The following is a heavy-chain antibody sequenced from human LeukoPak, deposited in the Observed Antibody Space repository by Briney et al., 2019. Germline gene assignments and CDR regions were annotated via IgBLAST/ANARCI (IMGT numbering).Heavy chain of an antibody. D-gene: IGHD3-9*01. V-gene: IGHV1-2*06. J-gene: IGHJ5*02. CDR3: ARAVYDILTGQPGWFDP. Sequence: ASVKVSCKASGYTFTGYYMHWVRQAPGQGLEWVGRINPNSGGTNYAQKFQGRVTMTRDTSISTAYMELSRLRSDDTAVYYCARAVYDILTGQPGWFDPWGQGTLVTVSS. CDR2: INPNSGGT. CDR1: GYTFTGYY.